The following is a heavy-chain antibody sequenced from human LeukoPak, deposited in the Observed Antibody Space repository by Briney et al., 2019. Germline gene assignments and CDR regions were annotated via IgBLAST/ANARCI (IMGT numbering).Heavy chain of an antibody. CDR1: GFTFSSYW. CDR2: IKQDASEK. Sequence: GGSLRLSCAVSGFTFSSYWMTWVRQAPGKGLEWVANIKQDASEKYYLDSVKGRFTISRDNGKNSLYLQMNSLRDEDTAVYYCARTSMRAFDIWGQGTMVTVSS. V-gene: IGHV3-7*04. J-gene: IGHJ3*02. D-gene: IGHD2/OR15-2a*01. CDR3: ARTSMRAFDI.